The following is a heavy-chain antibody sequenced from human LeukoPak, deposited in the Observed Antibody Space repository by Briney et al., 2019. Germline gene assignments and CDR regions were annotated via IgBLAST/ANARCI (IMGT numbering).Heavy chain of an antibody. D-gene: IGHD5-12*01. CDR3: IKDAGYSAYDSLDS. Sequence: PGGSLRLSGSASGFTVRRYAMHWVRQAPGKGLEYISGISSNGGNTDHADSVKGRFTISRDNSKSTLYLQMSSLRPEDTAVYYCIKDAGYSAYDSLDSWGQGTLVTVSS. CDR2: ISSNGGNT. V-gene: IGHV3-64D*06. CDR1: GFTVRRYA. J-gene: IGHJ4*02.